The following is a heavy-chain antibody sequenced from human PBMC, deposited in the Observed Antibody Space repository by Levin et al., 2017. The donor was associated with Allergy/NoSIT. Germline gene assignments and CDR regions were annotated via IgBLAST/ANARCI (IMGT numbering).Heavy chain of an antibody. D-gene: IGHD6-19*01. Sequence: GGSLRLSCAASGFAFGDYAMTWVRQAPGKGLEWVSDITGGGSDTWYGDSVKGRFTVSRDNSKDMLYLELNSLRVEATGIYYCAKKQAGTSGFSFDVWGQGTTVTVSS. CDR2: ITGGGSDT. CDR1: GFAFGDYA. J-gene: IGHJ3*01. V-gene: IGHV3-23*01. CDR3: AKKQAGTSGFSFDV.